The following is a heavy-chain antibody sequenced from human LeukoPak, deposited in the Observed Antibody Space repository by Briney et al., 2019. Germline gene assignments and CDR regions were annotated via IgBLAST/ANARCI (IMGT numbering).Heavy chain of an antibody. CDR3: AKGPPGIAAAEYDP. J-gene: IGHJ5*02. V-gene: IGHV3-23*01. D-gene: IGHD6-13*01. CDR1: GFTFTGHS. Sequence: QTGGSLRLSCVASGFTFTGHSMHWVRQAPGKGLEWVSAISGSGGSTYYADSVKGRFTISRDNSKNTLYLQMNSLRAEDTAVYYCAKGPPGIAAAEYDPWGQGTLVTVSS. CDR2: ISGSGGST.